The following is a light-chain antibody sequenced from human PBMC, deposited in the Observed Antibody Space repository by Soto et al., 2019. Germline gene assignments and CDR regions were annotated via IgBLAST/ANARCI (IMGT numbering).Light chain of an antibody. CDR3: SSYTTSDTWV. J-gene: IGLJ3*02. CDR2: EVT. Sequence: QSALTQPASVSGSPGQSITISCTGTSSDIGAYNHVSWYQQYPGKAPTLMIYEVTNRPSGVSSRFSGSKSGNTASLTISGLQAEDEGAYYCSSYTTSDTWVFGGGTKLTVL. CDR1: SSDIGAYNH. V-gene: IGLV2-14*01.